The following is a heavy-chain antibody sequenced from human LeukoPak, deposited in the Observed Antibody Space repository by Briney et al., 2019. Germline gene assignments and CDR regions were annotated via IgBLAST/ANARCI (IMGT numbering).Heavy chain of an antibody. Sequence: PGGSLRLSCVASGFTFDDYGMSWVRQAPGKGLEWVGRVTSESAGGTTDYPAVVKGRFSISRDDSTNMVYLQMNSLKTEDTALYYCTTDLGDYGDYLREWGQGTLVTVSS. CDR3: TTDLGDYGDYLRE. D-gene: IGHD4-17*01. CDR1: GFTFDDYG. J-gene: IGHJ4*02. V-gene: IGHV3-15*01. CDR2: VTSESAGGTT.